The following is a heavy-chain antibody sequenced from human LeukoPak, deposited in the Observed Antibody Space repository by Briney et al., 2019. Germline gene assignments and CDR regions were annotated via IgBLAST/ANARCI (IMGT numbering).Heavy chain of an antibody. CDR3: ARQPLGYGDGPFDY. CDR1: GYTFTGYY. CDR2: INPNSGGT. Sequence: ASVKVSCKASGYTFTGYYMHWVRQAPGQGLEWMGWINPNSGGTNYAQKFQGRVTMTRGTSISTAYMELSRLRSDDTAVYYCARQPLGYGDGPFDYWGQGTLVTVSS. D-gene: IGHD4-17*01. V-gene: IGHV1-2*02. J-gene: IGHJ4*02.